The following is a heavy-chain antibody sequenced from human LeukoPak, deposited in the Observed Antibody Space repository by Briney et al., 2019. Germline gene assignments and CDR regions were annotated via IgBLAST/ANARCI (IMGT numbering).Heavy chain of an antibody. J-gene: IGHJ6*03. CDR3: ARAPKYSYYYYMDV. CDR2: IYTSGST. Sequence: PSETLSLTCTVSDGSISSYYWSWIGQPAGKGLEWIGRIYTSGSTNYNPSLKSRVTMSVDTSKNQFSLKLSSVTAADTAVYYCARAPKYSYYYYMDVWGKGTTVTVSS. D-gene: IGHD5-18*01. CDR1: DGSISSYY. V-gene: IGHV4-4*07.